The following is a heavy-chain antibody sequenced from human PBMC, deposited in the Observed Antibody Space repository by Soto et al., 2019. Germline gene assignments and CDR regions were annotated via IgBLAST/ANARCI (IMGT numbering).Heavy chain of an antibody. Sequence: EVQLVESGGGLVQPGGSLRLSCSVSGFTFNSAWMSWVRQAPGKGLEWVVNINQDGNEKFYVDSVMGRFTISRDNAKNSLFLQMNSLGVEDTAVYYCASTPVAARYFDYWGRGTLVTVSS. CDR3: ASTPVAARYFDY. V-gene: IGHV3-7*01. CDR2: INQDGNEK. J-gene: IGHJ4*02. D-gene: IGHD6-6*01. CDR1: GFTFNSAW.